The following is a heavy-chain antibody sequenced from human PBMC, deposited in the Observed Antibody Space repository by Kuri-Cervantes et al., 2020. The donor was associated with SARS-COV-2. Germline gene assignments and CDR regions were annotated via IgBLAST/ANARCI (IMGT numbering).Heavy chain of an antibody. CDR2: ISGSGGST. V-gene: IGHV3-23*01. CDR3: AKGHNYTIFGVTPYYFDY. D-gene: IGHD3-3*01. CDR1: GFTFSSYA. Sequence: GESLKISCAASGFTFSSYAMSWVRQAPGKGLEWVSAISGSGGSTYYADSVKGRFTISRDNSKNTLYLQMNSLRAEDTAVYYCAKGHNYTIFGVTPYYFDYWGQGTLVTVSS. J-gene: IGHJ4*02.